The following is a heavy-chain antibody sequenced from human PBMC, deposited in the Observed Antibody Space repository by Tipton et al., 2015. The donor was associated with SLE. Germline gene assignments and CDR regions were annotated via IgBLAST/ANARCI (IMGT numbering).Heavy chain of an antibody. J-gene: IGHJ4*02. V-gene: IGHV4-34*01. CDR3: ARSVSWYASYPEF. CDR1: GGSFSGYY. Sequence: TLSLTCAVFGGSFSGYYWSWIRQPPGKGLEWVGEINHSGSTNYNPSLKSRVTMAVDTSKNQFSLKLSSVTAADTAVYYCARSVSWYASYPEFWGQGPLVTVSS. CDR2: INHSGST. D-gene: IGHD6-13*01.